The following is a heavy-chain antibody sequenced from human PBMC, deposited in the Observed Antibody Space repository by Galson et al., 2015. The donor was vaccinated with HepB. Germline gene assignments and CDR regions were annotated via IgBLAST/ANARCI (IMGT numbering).Heavy chain of an antibody. D-gene: IGHD6-13*01. CDR3: ARLGPVAASVYWFDP. V-gene: IGHV1-18*01. J-gene: IGHJ5*02. Sequence: SVKVSCKASGYTFIKYGISWVRQTPGQGLEWMGWISTYNANTYYAQSLQGRVTMTTDASTNTAYMELRSLRSDDTAVYYCARLGPVAASVYWFDPWGQGTLVAVSS. CDR2: ISTYNANT. CDR1: GYTFIKYG.